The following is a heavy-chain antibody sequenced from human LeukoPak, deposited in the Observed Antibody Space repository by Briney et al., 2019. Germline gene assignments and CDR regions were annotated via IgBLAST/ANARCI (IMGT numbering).Heavy chain of an antibody. CDR3: ARERGRSYGSVPYYYYYMDV. J-gene: IGHJ6*03. CDR2: IYYSGST. Sequence: SETLTLTCTVSGGSISSYYWSWIRQPAGKGLEWIGYIYYSGSTNYNPSLKSRVTISVDTSKNQFSLKLSSVTAADTAVYYCARERGRSYGSVPYYYYYMDVWGKGTTVTVSS. CDR1: GGSISSYY. V-gene: IGHV4-59*01. D-gene: IGHD5-18*01.